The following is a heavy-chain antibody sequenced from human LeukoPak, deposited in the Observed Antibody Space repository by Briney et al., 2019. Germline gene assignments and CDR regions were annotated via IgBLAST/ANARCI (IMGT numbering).Heavy chain of an antibody. CDR1: GFTVSSNY. V-gene: IGHV3-66*01. J-gene: IGHJ3*02. Sequence: PGGSLRLSCAATGFTVSSNYMSWVRQAPGKGLEWVSVIYSGGSTYYAVSVKGRFTISRDNSKNTLYLQMNSLRAEDTAVYYCARTRSYAFDIWGQGTMVTVSS. CDR3: ARTRSYAFDI. CDR2: IYSGGST.